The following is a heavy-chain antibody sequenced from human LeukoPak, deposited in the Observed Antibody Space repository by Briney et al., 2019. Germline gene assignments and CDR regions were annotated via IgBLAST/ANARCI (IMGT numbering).Heavy chain of an antibody. CDR3: ATEGASGLQGGYFHV. V-gene: IGHV3-33*01. CDR1: GFPLSISG. J-gene: IGHJ1*01. D-gene: IGHD3/OR15-3a*01. Sequence: PGRTLRLSCAASGFPLSISGMHCAPDAPARAREWGAVIWYDGHKRYYADSAKGRFTISRDSPKNILYLQMNSLRVEDTAVSYCATEGASGLQGGYFHVWGQGTLVIVSS. CDR2: IWYDGHKR.